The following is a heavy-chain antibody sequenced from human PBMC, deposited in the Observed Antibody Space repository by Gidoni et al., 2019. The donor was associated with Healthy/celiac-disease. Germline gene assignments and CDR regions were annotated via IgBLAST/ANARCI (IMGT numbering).Heavy chain of an antibody. V-gene: IGHV4-39*01. D-gene: IGHD6-13*01. Sequence: QLQLQESGPGLVKPSETLCLTCTVSVGSISSSSYYWGWIRQPPGKGLEWIGSIYYSGSTYYNPSLKSRVTISVDTSKNQFSLKLSSVTAADTAVYYCARQQLVYYYYYGMDVWGQGTTVTVSS. CDR3: ARQQLVYYYYYGMDV. CDR1: VGSISSSSYY. J-gene: IGHJ6*02. CDR2: IYYSGST.